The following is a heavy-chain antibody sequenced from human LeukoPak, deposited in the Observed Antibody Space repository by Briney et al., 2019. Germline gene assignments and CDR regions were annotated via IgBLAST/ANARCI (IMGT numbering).Heavy chain of an antibody. CDR3: AKDPRFGELSPGY. D-gene: IGHD3-10*01. J-gene: IGHJ4*02. Sequence: GGSLRLSCAASGFTFSSYEMNWVRQAPGKGLEWVSYISSSGSTIYYADSVKGRFTISRDNSKNTLYLQMNSLRAEDTAVYYCAKDPRFGELSPGYWGQGTLVTVSS. V-gene: IGHV3-48*03. CDR1: GFTFSSYE. CDR2: ISSSGSTI.